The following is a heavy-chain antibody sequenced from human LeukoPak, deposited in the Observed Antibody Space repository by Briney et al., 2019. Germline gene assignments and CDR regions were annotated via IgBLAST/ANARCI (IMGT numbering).Heavy chain of an antibody. CDR1: GGSISSGGYS. CDR2: IYYSGST. J-gene: IGHJ4*02. D-gene: IGHD3/OR15-3a*01. Sequence: SETLSLTCAVSGGSISSGGYSWSWIRQPPGKGLEWIGYIYYSGSTYYNPSLKSRVTISVDTSKNQFSLKLSSVTAADTAVYYCARDHPDGLGSDYWGQGTLVTDSS. CDR3: ARDHPDGLGSDY. V-gene: IGHV4-31*11.